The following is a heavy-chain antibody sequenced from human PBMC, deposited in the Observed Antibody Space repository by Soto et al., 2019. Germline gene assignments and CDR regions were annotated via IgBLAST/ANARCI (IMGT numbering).Heavy chain of an antibody. CDR1: GGTFRTSA. V-gene: IGHV1-69*12. D-gene: IGHD3-3*02. J-gene: IGHJ6*02. CDR2: IMPVFPTP. Sequence: QVQLVQSGAEVKKPGSSVRVSCKTSGGTFRTSAISWVRQAPGQGLEWMGGIMPVFPTPDYAQRFQGRVTITADESTSTAYMELSSLRSEDTAVYYCARDKDRQQLGRNYYYIMDAWGQGTTVTVSS. CDR3: ARDKDRQQLGRNYYYIMDA.